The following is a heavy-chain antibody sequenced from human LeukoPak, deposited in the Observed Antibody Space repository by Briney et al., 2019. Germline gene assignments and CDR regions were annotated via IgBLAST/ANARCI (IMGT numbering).Heavy chain of an antibody. CDR2: IIPIFGTA. V-gene: IGHV1-69*05. D-gene: IGHD6-13*01. CDR1: GGTFSSYA. CDR3: AREETAAANWFDP. J-gene: IGHJ5*02. Sequence: SVKVSCKASGGTFSSYAISWVRQAPGQGLEWMGRIIPIFGTADYAQKFQGRVTITTDESTSTAYVELSSLRSEDTAVYYCAREETAAANWFDPWGQGTLVTVSS.